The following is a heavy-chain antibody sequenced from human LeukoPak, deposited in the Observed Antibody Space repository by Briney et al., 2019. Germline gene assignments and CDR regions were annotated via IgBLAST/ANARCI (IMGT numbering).Heavy chain of an antibody. V-gene: IGHV4-39*07. CDR3: ARDSGGRDYYDSSGYSDAFDI. J-gene: IGHJ3*02. D-gene: IGHD3-22*01. CDR2: IYYSGST. CDR1: GGSISSYY. Sequence: PSETLSLTCTVSGGSISSYYWGWIRQPPGKGLEWIGSIYYSGSTYYNPSLTSRVTISVDTSKNQFSLKLSSVTAADTAVYYCARDSGGRDYYDSSGYSDAFDIWGQGTMVTVSS.